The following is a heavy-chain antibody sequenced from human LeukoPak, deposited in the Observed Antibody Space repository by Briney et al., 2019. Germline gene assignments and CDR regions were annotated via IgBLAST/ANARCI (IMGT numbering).Heavy chain of an antibody. CDR2: ISYDGSNK. D-gene: IGHD6-13*01. V-gene: IGHV3-30*04. CDR3: ARDGTAAGRPHDY. Sequence: GRSLRLSCVASGFTFSSYAMHWVRQAPGKGLEWVSVISYDGSNKYYADSVKGRFTISRDSSKNTLYLQMNSLRAEDTAVYYCARDGTAAGRPHDYWGQGTLVTVSS. J-gene: IGHJ4*02. CDR1: GFTFSSYA.